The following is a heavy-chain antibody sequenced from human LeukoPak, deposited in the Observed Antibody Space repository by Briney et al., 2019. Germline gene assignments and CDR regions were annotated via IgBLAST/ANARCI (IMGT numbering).Heavy chain of an antibody. Sequence: EASVKVSCKASGYTFTSYGISWVRQPPGQGLEGMGLMSAYNGNTNYAQKLQGRVTMTTDTSTSTAYMELRSLRSDDTAVYYCAREGLNGYSYGTFDYWGQGTLVTVSS. CDR2: MSAYNGNT. D-gene: IGHD5-18*01. J-gene: IGHJ4*02. CDR1: GYTFTSYG. V-gene: IGHV1-18*01. CDR3: AREGLNGYSYGTFDY.